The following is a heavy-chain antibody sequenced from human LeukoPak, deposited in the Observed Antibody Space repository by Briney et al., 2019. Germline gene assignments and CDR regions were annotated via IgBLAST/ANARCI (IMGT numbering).Heavy chain of an antibody. CDR1: GYTFTSYD. CDR3: ARSGYCSSTSCTDDAFDI. Sequence: ASVKVSCKASGYTFTSYDINWVRQATGQGHEWMGWMNPNSGNTGYAQKFQGRVTMTRNTSISTAYMELSSLRSEDTAVYYCARSGYCSSTSCTDDAFDIWGQGTMVTVSS. J-gene: IGHJ3*02. V-gene: IGHV1-8*01. D-gene: IGHD2-2*01. CDR2: MNPNSGNT.